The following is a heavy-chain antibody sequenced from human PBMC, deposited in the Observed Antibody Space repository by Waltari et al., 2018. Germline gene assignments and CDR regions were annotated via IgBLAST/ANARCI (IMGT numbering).Heavy chain of an antibody. CDR3: ARERRDGYKFDAFDI. D-gene: IGHD5-12*01. CDR2: IYSGGST. J-gene: IGHJ3*02. Sequence: EVQLVESGGGLIQPGGSLRLSCAASGFTVSSNYLSWVRQAPGKGLEWGSVIYSGGSTSYAESVKGRFTISRDNSKNTLYLQMNSLRAEDTAVYYCARERRDGYKFDAFDIWGQGTMVTVSS. V-gene: IGHV3-53*01. CDR1: GFTVSSNY.